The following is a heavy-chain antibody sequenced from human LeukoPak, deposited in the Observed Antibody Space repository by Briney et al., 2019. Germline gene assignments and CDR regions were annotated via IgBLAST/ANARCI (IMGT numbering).Heavy chain of an antibody. CDR3: ARASSYRFDP. CDR2: IYHSGST. V-gene: IGHV4-30-2*01. CDR1: GGSISSDGYY. Sequence: SETLSLTCTVSGGSISSDGYYWSWIRQPPGKGLEWIGYIYHSGSTYYNPSLKSRVTISVDRSKNQFSLKLSSVTAADTAVYYCARASSYRFDPWGQGTLVTVSS. D-gene: IGHD2-2*01. J-gene: IGHJ5*02.